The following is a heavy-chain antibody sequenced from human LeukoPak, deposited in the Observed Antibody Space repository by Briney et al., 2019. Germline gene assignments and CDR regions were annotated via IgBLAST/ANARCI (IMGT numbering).Heavy chain of an antibody. CDR2: IWADGSNQ. V-gene: IGHV3-33*01. D-gene: IGHD3-16*01. J-gene: IGHJ3*02. CDR3: TRELGPFNGFDI. CDR1: GFTFSSYG. Sequence: PGGSLRLSCAASGFTFSSYGMYWVRQAPGKGLEWVVVIWADGSNQYYADSVKGRFTISRDNSKNTLYLQMNSLRAEDTAFYHCTRELGPFNGFDIWGQGTTVTVSS.